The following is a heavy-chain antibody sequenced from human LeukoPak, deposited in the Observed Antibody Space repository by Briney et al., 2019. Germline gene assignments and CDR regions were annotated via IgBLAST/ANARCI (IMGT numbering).Heavy chain of an antibody. D-gene: IGHD3-10*01. Sequence: GGSLRLSCAASGFTFTHYGMSWVRQAPGMGLEWVSAISGSSSSTYYADSVKGRFTISRDNSKNTLYLQMNSLRAEDTAVYYCAKAAGFMVRGVISDYWGQGTLVTVSS. CDR2: ISGSSSST. V-gene: IGHV3-23*01. CDR1: GFTFTHYG. J-gene: IGHJ4*02. CDR3: AKAAGFMVRGVISDY.